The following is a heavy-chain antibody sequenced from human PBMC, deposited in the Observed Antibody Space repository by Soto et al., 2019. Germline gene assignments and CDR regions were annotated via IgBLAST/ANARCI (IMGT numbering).Heavy chain of an antibody. D-gene: IGHD3-22*01. CDR3: ARQGGYYQFLDT. Sequence: SETLSLTCAVYGGFFSGYYWTWIRQPPGKGMEWIGYVYYTGTTTYSPSLKSRVTISVDTSMNQISLKLSSVTAADTAFYYFARQGGYYQFLDTWGQRTLVTVSS. V-gene: IGHV4-59*08. CDR2: VYYTGTT. CDR1: GGFFSGYY. J-gene: IGHJ5*02.